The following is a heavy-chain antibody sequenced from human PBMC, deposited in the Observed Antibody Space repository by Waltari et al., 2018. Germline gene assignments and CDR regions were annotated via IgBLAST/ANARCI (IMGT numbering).Heavy chain of an antibody. V-gene: IGHV4-39*01. J-gene: IGHJ3*01. CDR3: ATYIGASVGTAAFDV. D-gene: IGHD5-12*01. Sequence: QLQLHASGPGLVKPSETVSLTCSVSGGSINTNRHYWAWIRQPPGQGLEWIGTFSYNGATYSSPSLKGRITMSRDTSKNQLSLRLGSVTAADTAVYYCATYIGASVGTAAFDVWGQGTMVTVSS. CDR1: GGSINTNRHY. CDR2: FSYNGAT.